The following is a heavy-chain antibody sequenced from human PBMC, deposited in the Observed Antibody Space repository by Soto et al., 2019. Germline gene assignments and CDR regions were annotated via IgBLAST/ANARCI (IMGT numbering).Heavy chain of an antibody. Sequence: GGSLRLSCAASGFTFSYYYMSWIRQAPGKGLEWVSYISSSGSTIYYADSVKGRFTISRDNAKNSLYLQMNSLRAEDTAVYYCARAPRGSGSYSWYYYGMDVWGQGTTVTVSS. J-gene: IGHJ6*02. D-gene: IGHD3-10*01. CDR2: ISSSGSTI. CDR3: ARAPRGSGSYSWYYYGMDV. CDR1: GFTFSYYY. V-gene: IGHV3-11*01.